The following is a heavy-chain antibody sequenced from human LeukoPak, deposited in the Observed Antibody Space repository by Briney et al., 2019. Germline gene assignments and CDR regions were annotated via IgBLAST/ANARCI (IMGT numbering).Heavy chain of an antibody. V-gene: IGHV4-4*07. CDR2: IYTSGGT. J-gene: IGHJ4*02. CDR3: ARDAAKAQLAYFDY. CDR1: GGSISSYY. Sequence: SETLSLTCAVSGGSISSYYWSWIRQPAGKGLEWIGRIYTSGGTNYNPSLKSRVTISVDTSKNQFSLKLSSVTAADTAVYYCARDAAKAQLAYFDYWGQGTLVTVSS. D-gene: IGHD6-13*01.